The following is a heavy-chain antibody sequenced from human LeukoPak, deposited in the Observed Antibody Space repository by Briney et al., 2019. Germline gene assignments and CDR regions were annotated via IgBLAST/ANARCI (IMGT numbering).Heavy chain of an antibody. Sequence: GSSVKVSCKASGGTFSSYAISWVRQAPGQGLEWVGGIIPIFGTANYAQKFQGRVTITADESTSTAYMELSSLRSEDTAVYYCARGPLNYYDSSGYYYPGQGYFDYWGQGTLVTVSS. V-gene: IGHV1-69*01. D-gene: IGHD3-22*01. CDR1: GGTFSSYA. J-gene: IGHJ4*02. CDR3: ARGPLNYYDSSGYYYPGQGYFDY. CDR2: IIPIFGTA.